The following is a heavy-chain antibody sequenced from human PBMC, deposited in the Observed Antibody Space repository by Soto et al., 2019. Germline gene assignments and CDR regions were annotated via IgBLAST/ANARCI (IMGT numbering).Heavy chain of an antibody. CDR2: INPSGGST. Sequence: GASVKVSCKASGYTFTSYYMHWVRQAPGQGLEWMGIINPSGGSTSYAQKFQGRVTMTRDTSTSTVYMELISLRSEDTAVYYCARDQRDYCSSTSCYAHYYYYGMDVWGQGTTVTVS. D-gene: IGHD2-2*01. J-gene: IGHJ6*02. V-gene: IGHV1-46*01. CDR1: GYTFTSYY. CDR3: ARDQRDYCSSTSCYAHYYYYGMDV.